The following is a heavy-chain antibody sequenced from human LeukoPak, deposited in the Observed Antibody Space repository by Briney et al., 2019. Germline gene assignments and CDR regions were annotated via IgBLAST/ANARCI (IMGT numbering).Heavy chain of an antibody. Sequence: SETLSPTCSVSGDSISSGNYYWGWIRQPPGKGLEWIGNLYYSGTTYYNPSFKSRVTISVDTSKNQFSLKLSSVTAADTAVYCASDRSSWNPGAPYWGQGTLVTVSS. CDR2: LYYSGTT. CDR1: GDSISSGNYY. J-gene: IGHJ4*02. V-gene: IGHV4-39*01. D-gene: IGHD6-13*01. CDR3: ASDRSSWNPGAPY.